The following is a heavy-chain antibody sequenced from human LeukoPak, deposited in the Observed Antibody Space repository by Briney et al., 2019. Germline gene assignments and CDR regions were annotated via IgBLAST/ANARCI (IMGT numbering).Heavy chain of an antibody. CDR2: IYPGDSDT. J-gene: IGHJ4*02. Sequence: PEESLKISCKGSGYSFTSYWIGWVRQMPGKGLEWMGIIYPGDSDTRYSPSFQGQVTISADKSISTAYLQWSSLKAPDTAMYYCARADCSGGSCYSFDYWGQGTLVTVSS. CDR1: GYSFTSYW. D-gene: IGHD2-15*01. CDR3: ARADCSGGSCYSFDY. V-gene: IGHV5-51*01.